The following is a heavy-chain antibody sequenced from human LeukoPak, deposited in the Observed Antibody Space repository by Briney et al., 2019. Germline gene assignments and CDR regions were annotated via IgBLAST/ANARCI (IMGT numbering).Heavy chain of an antibody. D-gene: IGHD6-13*01. CDR1: GYSFRSNG. V-gene: IGHV1-18*01. CDR3: ARLGYASTWSWFDP. J-gene: IGHJ5*02. CDR2: ISTYNDNT. Sequence: RASVKVSCKASGYSFRSNGISWVRQAPGQGLEWMGWISTYNDNTKYAQKLQGRVTMTTDTSTSTAYMELRSLRSDDTAVYYCARLGYASTWSWFDPWGQGTLVTVSS.